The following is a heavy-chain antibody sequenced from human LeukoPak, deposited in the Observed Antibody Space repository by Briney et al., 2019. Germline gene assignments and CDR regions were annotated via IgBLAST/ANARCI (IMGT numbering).Heavy chain of an antibody. J-gene: IGHJ4*02. CDR1: GFTFSSYS. CDR2: ISSSSSTI. V-gene: IGHV3-48*01. CDR3: ARDLDYDFWSGYYPY. D-gene: IGHD3-3*01. Sequence: GGSLRLSCAASGFTFSSYSMNWVRQAPGKGLVWVSYISSSSSTIYYADSVKGRFTISRDNANNSLYLQMNSLRAEDTAVYYCARDLDYDFWSGYYPYWGQGTLVTVSS.